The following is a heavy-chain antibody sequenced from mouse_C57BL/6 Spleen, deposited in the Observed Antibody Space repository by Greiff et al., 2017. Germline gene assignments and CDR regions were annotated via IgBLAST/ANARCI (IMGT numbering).Heavy chain of an antibody. CDR2: IYSGDGYT. CDR1: GYTFTSYG. D-gene: IGHD1-1*01. Sequence: EVQLQESGAELVRPGSSVKMSCKTSGYTFTSYGINWVKQRPGQGLEWIGYIYSGDGYTEYNEKFKGKATLTSDTSSSTAYMQLSSLTSEDSAIYFGARGHYGSSYDYWGQGTTLTVSS. CDR3: ARGHYGSSYDY. V-gene: IGHV1-58*01. J-gene: IGHJ2*01.